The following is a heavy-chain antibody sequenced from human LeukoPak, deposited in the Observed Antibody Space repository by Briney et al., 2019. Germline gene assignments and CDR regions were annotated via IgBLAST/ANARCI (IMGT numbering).Heavy chain of an antibody. J-gene: IGHJ6*03. CDR3: ARGWYEALYYYYYYMDV. V-gene: IGHV3-7*01. D-gene: IGHD6-13*01. CDR1: GFTFSTYH. CDR2: VKEDGSEK. Sequence: PGGSLRLSCAASGFTFSTYHMSWVRQAPGKGLEWVTNVKEDGSEKYYVDSVKGRFTISRDNAKNSLYLQMNSLRDEDTAVYYCARGWYEALYYYYYYMDVWGKGTTVTVSS.